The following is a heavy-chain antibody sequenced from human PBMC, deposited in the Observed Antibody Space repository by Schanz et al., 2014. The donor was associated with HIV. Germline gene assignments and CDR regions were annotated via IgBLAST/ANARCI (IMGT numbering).Heavy chain of an antibody. Sequence: EVQLVESGGGLVQPGRSLRLSCATSGFFLDDYAMHWVRQAPGKGLEWVSGMSWNRRRIGYGDAVKGRFTISRDNANNVVYLEMNGLRAEDTAIYYCAKDLSVHTSAYSRYWGQGTLVTVSS. V-gene: IGHV3-9*01. D-gene: IGHD3-22*01. CDR1: GFFLDDYA. CDR2: MSWNRRRI. CDR3: AKDLSVHTSAYSRY. J-gene: IGHJ4*02.